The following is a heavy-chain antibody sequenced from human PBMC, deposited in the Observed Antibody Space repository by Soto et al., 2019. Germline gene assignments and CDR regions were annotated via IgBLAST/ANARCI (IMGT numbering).Heavy chain of an antibody. CDR2: IYYSGST. J-gene: IGHJ5*02. Sequence: PSETLSLTCTVSGGSISSGGYYWSWIRQHPGKGLEWIGYIYYSGSTYYNPSLKSRVTISVDTSKNQFSLKLSSVTAADTAVYYCARRRVAAAGGGFHPCGQGTLVTVSS. CDR1: GGSISSGGYY. D-gene: IGHD6-13*01. CDR3: ARRRVAAAGGGFHP. V-gene: IGHV4-31*03.